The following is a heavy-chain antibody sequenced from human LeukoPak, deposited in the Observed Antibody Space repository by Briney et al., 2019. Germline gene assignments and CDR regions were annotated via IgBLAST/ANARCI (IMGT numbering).Heavy chain of an antibody. CDR1: GFTFSSYT. D-gene: IGHD3-22*01. CDR2: ISSSSTTI. CDR3: ARSTYYYDSSGYLYPSFFDY. V-gene: IGHV3-48*02. J-gene: IGHJ4*02. Sequence: PGGSLRLSCAASGFTFSSYTMNWVRQAPGKGLEWVSYISSSSTTIYYADSVKGRFTISRDNAKNSLYLQMNSLRDEDTAVYYCARSTYYYDSSGYLYPSFFDYWGQGNLVTVSS.